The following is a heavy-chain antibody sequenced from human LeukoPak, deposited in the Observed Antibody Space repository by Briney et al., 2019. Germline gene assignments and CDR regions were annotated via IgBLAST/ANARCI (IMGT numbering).Heavy chain of an antibody. V-gene: IGHV3-30-3*01. Sequence: GGSLSLSCAASGFTFSSYAMHWVRQAPGKGLEWVAVISYDGSNKYYADSGKGRFTVSRDNSKNKLYLKMNSLRAEDTAVYYCARGGVYGDYYYYGMDVWGQGTTVTVSS. CDR2: ISYDGSNK. D-gene: IGHD4-17*01. CDR1: GFTFSSYA. CDR3: ARGGVYGDYYYYGMDV. J-gene: IGHJ6*02.